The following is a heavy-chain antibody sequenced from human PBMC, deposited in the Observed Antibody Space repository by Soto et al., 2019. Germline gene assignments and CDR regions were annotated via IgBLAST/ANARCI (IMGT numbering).Heavy chain of an antibody. V-gene: IGHV4-59*01. CDR3: ARGQWDFWSGYFGFDP. CDR2: IYYSGST. J-gene: IGHJ5*02. Sequence: ETLSLTGTVSGGSISSYYWSWIRQRPGKGLEWIGYIYYSGSTNYNPSLKSRVTISVDTSKNQFSLKLSSVTAADTAVYYCARGQWDFWSGYFGFDPWGQGTLVTVSS. D-gene: IGHD3-3*01. CDR1: GGSISSYY.